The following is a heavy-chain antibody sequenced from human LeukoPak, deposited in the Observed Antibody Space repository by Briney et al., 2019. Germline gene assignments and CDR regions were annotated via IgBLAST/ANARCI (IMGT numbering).Heavy chain of an antibody. D-gene: IGHD1-26*01. CDR3: AREDGSSYYFDY. V-gene: IGHV3-48*03. Sequence: GGSLRLSCAASGFAFSTYAMNWVRQAPGKGLEWVSYMSSSGNTIYYADSVKGRFTISRDNAKNSLFLQMNSLRVEDTAVYYCAREDGSSYYFDYWGRGTLVTVSS. J-gene: IGHJ4*02. CDR1: GFAFSTYA. CDR2: MSSSGNTI.